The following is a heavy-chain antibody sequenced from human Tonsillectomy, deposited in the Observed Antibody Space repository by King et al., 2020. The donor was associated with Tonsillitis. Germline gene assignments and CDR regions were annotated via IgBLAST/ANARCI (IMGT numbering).Heavy chain of an antibody. CDR3: TTDYSDSVTFPFDI. CDR1: GFTFSNAW. Sequence: VQLVESGGGLVKPGGSLRLSCAASGFTFSNAWMSWVRQAPGKGLEWVGRIKTKVDGGTTDYAAPVKGRFTISRDDSKNTLCLQMNSLKTEDTALYFCTTDYSDSVTFPFDIWGQGTMVTVSS. V-gene: IGHV3-15*01. D-gene: IGHD3-22*01. CDR2: IKTKVDGGTT. J-gene: IGHJ3*02.